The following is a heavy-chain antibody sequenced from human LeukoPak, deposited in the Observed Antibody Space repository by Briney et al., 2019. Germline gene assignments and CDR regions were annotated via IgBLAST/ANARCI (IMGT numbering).Heavy chain of an antibody. Sequence: PSETLSLTCTVSGGSISSYYWSWIRQPPGKGLEWIGYIYYSGSTNYNPSLKSRVTISVDTSKNQFSLKLSSVTAADTAVYYCARGPPDDSSGYYSYYYYYGMDVWGQGTTVTVSS. CDR3: ARGPPDDSSGYYSYYYYYGMDV. D-gene: IGHD3-22*01. J-gene: IGHJ6*02. V-gene: IGHV4-59*01. CDR1: GGSISSYY. CDR2: IYYSGST.